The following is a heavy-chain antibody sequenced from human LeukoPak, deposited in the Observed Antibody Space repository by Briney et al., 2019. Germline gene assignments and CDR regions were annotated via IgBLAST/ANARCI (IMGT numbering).Heavy chain of an antibody. Sequence: GSVKVSCKASGYTFTNYDINWVRQAPGQGLEWMGWMNPNSGSTGYAQQFQGRVTMTRNTSISTAYMELSSLRSDDTAVYYCGRGRWSATGSPQFDHWGQATLVTVSS. V-gene: IGHV1-8*01. J-gene: IGHJ5*02. CDR2: MNPNSGST. D-gene: IGHD2-8*02. CDR1: GYTFTNYD. CDR3: GRGRWSATGSPQFDH.